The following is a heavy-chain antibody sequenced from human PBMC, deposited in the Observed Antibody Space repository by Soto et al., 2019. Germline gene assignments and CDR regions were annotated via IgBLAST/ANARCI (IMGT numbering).Heavy chain of an antibody. V-gene: IGHV4-59*01. Sequence: SETLSLTXTVSGGSISSYYWSWIRQPPGKGLEWIGYIYYSGSTNYNPSLKSRVTISVDTSKNQFSLKLSSVTAADTAVYYCAKMRLGYYYGMDVWGQGTTVTVSS. D-gene: IGHD3-16*01. J-gene: IGHJ6*02. CDR1: GGSISSYY. CDR3: AKMRLGYYYGMDV. CDR2: IYYSGST.